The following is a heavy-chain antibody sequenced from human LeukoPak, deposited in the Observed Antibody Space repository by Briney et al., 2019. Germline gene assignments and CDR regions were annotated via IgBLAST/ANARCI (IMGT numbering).Heavy chain of an antibody. V-gene: IGHV1-2*02. J-gene: IGHJ3*02. CDR3: AKNPAPRSAFDI. CDR1: GYTFTDYY. Sequence: ASVKVSCKASGYTFTDYYMHWVRQAPGQGLEWMGWINPNSGGTNYAQKFQGRVTMTRDTSISTAYMELSRLRSDDTAVYYCAKNPAPRSAFDIWGQGTMVTVSS. CDR2: INPNSGGT. D-gene: IGHD2/OR15-2a*01.